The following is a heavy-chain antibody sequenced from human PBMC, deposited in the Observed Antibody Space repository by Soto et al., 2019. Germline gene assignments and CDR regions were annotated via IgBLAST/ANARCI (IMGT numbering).Heavy chain of an antibody. CDR2: INHSGST. D-gene: IGHD3-3*01. J-gene: IGHJ6*02. CDR1: GGSFSCYY. CDR3: ARAYYDFWSGYWLDYYYYGMDV. V-gene: IGHV4-34*01. Sequence: SETLSLTCAVYGGSFSCYYWIWIRQPPGKGLEWIGEINHSGSTNYNPSLKSRVTISVDTSKNQFSLKLSSVTAADTAVYYCARAYYDFWSGYWLDYYYYGMDVWGQGTTVTVSS.